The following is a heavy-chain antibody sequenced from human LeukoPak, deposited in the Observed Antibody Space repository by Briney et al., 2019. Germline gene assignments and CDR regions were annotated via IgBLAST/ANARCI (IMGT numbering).Heavy chain of an antibody. J-gene: IGHJ3*02. D-gene: IGHD2-21*02. Sequence: PGRSLRLSCAASGFTFSYYAMHWVRQAPGKGLEWVAFISSDGSDKYYADSMKGRFTISRDNSKNTLYLQMTSLRGEDRAMYYCAREGTARDAFDIWGQGTMVTVSS. CDR3: AREGTARDAFDI. CDR2: ISSDGSDK. CDR1: GFTFSYYA. V-gene: IGHV3-30-3*01.